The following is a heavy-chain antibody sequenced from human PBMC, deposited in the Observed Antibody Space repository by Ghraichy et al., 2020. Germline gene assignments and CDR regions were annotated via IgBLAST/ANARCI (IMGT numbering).Heavy chain of an antibody. Sequence: GGSLRLSCAASGFTFSSYGMHWVRQAPGKGLEWVAVICYDGSNKYYADSVKGRFTISRDNSKNTLYLQMNSLRAEDTAVYYCARDYNSNYGMGYWSQGTLVTVSS. J-gene: IGHJ4*02. V-gene: IGHV3-33*01. CDR1: GFTFSSYG. D-gene: IGHD4-11*01. CDR2: ICYDGSNK. CDR3: ARDYNSNYGMGY.